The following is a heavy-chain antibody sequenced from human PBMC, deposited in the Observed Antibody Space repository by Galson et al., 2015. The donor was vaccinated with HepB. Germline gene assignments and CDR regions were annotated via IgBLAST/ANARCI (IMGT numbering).Heavy chain of an antibody. CDR3: AGTGGYNQIYYFDY. CDR1: GFTFSSYW. J-gene: IGHJ4*02. D-gene: IGHD5-24*01. Sequence: SLRLSCAASGFTFSSYWMSWVRQAPGKGLEWVANIKQEGSEKYYVDSVKGRFTISRDDSKNSVYLQMNSLRTEDTAVYYCAGTGGYNQIYYFDYWGQGTLVTVSS. V-gene: IGHV3-7*01. CDR2: IKQEGSEK.